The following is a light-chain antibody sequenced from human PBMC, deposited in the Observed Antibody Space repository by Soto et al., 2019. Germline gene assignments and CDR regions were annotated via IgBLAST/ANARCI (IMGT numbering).Light chain of an antibody. CDR1: QSVSSSY. J-gene: IGKJ4*01. CDR3: QQYDSSPLT. Sequence: EIVLTQSPGTLSLSPGERATLSCRASQSVSSSYLAWYQQKPGQAPRLLIYGASSRATGLPDRFSGSGSGTAFTLSISRLDPEDFAVYYGQQYDSSPLTFGGGTKVEIK. V-gene: IGKV3-20*01. CDR2: GAS.